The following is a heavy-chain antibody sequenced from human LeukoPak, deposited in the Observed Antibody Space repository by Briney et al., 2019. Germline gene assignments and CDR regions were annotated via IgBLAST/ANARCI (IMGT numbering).Heavy chain of an antibody. CDR1: GYTFTSYG. Sequence: ASVKVSCKASGYTFTSYGISWVRQAPGQGLEWMGWISAYNGNTNYAQKLQGRVTMTTDTSTSTAYMELRSLRSDDTAVYYCARGGMETYYYDSSGYEYWGQGTLVTASS. V-gene: IGHV1-18*01. CDR3: ARGGMETYYYDSSGYEY. D-gene: IGHD3-22*01. CDR2: ISAYNGNT. J-gene: IGHJ4*02.